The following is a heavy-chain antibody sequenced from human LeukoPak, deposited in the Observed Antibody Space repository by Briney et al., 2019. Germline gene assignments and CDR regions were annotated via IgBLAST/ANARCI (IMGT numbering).Heavy chain of an antibody. J-gene: IGHJ4*02. V-gene: IGHV1-2*02. Sequence: ASVKVSCKASGYTFTGYYMHWVRQAPGQGLEWMGWINPNSGGTNYAQKLQGRVTMTTDTSTSTAYMELRSLRSDDTAVYYCARDSTYYYDSSGYRFDYWGQGTLVTVSS. CDR3: ARDSTYYYDSSGYRFDY. CDR2: INPNSGGT. CDR1: GYTFTGYY. D-gene: IGHD3-22*01.